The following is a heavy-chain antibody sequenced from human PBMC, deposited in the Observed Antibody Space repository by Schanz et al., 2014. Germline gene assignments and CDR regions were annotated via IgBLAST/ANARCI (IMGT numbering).Heavy chain of an antibody. CDR2: IEGDSSEK. CDR3: ARDPNSVNEIDY. J-gene: IGHJ4*02. D-gene: IGHD5-12*01. CDR1: EFIISNYW. V-gene: IGHV3-7*03. Sequence: EVQLVESGGGLVQPGGSLTLSCAASEFIISNYWMTWVRQAPGKGPEWVANIEGDSSEKNYVDSVKGRFTLSRDNAKNSMYLQMNSLRVEDTAVYYCARDPNSVNEIDYWGQGTLVTVSS.